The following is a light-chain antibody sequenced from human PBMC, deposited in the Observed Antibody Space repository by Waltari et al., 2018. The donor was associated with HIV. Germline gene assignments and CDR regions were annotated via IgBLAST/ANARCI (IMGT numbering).Light chain of an antibody. J-gene: IGKJ2*01. CDR3: QQYYSYPT. CDR1: QGISSY. V-gene: IGKV1-8*01. CDR2: AAS. Sequence: AIRMTQSPSSFSASTGDRVTITCRASQGISSYLAWYQQKPGKAPKRLIYAASTLQIGVPSRFSGSGSGTDFTLTISCLQSEDFATYYCQQYYSYPTFGQVTKLEIK.